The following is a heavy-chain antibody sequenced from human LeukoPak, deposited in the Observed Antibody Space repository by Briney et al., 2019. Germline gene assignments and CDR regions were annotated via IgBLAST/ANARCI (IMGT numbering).Heavy chain of an antibody. Sequence: ASVKVSCKASGGTSSSYAISWVRQAPGQGLEWMGGIIPIFGTANYAQKFQGRVTITADESTSTAYMELSSLRSEDTAVYYCARAMASIAAAGTNYYYYMDVWGKGTTVTVSS. D-gene: IGHD6-13*01. CDR1: GGTSSSYA. CDR2: IIPIFGTA. CDR3: ARAMASIAAAGTNYYYYMDV. J-gene: IGHJ6*03. V-gene: IGHV1-69*13.